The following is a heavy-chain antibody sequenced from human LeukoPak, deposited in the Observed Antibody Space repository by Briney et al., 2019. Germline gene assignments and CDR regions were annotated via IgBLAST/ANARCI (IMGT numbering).Heavy chain of an antibody. V-gene: IGHV1-46*01. D-gene: IGHD6-13*01. Sequence: ASVKVSCKASGYTFTNYYMHWVRQAPGQGLEWMGIINPSGGSTSYAQKFQGRVTMTRDTSTSTVYMELSSLRSEDTGVYYCARDFCIAAAGSLCYFDYWGQGTLVTVSS. J-gene: IGHJ4*02. CDR3: ARDFCIAAAGSLCYFDY. CDR2: INPSGGST. CDR1: GYTFTNYY.